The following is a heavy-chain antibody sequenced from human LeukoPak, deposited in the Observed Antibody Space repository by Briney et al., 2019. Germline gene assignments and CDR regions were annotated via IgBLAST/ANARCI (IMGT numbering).Heavy chain of an antibody. CDR1: GGTFSSYA. J-gene: IGHJ5*02. V-gene: IGHV1-69*01. D-gene: IGHD4-17*01. CDR2: IIPIFGTA. CDR3: ATEGPLGVTMRLVGSNWFDP. Sequence: GSSVKVSCKASGGTFSSYAISWVRQAPGQGLEWMGGIIPIFGTANYAQKFQGRVTITADESTSTAYMELSSLRSEDTAVYYCATEGPLGVTMRLVGSNWFDPWGQGTLVTVSS.